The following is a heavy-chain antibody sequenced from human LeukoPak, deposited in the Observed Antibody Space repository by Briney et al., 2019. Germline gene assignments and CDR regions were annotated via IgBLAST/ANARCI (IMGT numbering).Heavy chain of an antibody. D-gene: IGHD2-21*02. Sequence: GSVKVSCKASGYTFTSYYMHWVRQAPGQGVEGMGIINPSGGSTSYAQKFQGRVTMTRDTSTSTVYMELSSLRSEATAVYYCARDRGSKRVAYCGGDCYIGYFDLWGRGTLVTVSS. CDR1: GYTFTSYY. V-gene: IGHV1-46*01. CDR3: ARDRGSKRVAYCGGDCYIGYFDL. J-gene: IGHJ2*01. CDR2: INPSGGST.